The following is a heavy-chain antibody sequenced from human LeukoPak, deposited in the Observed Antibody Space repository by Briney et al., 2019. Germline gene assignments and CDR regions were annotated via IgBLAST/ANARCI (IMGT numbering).Heavy chain of an antibody. CDR1: GFTFSSYW. J-gene: IGHJ4*02. D-gene: IGHD3-22*01. CDR2: INGDGSTT. CDR3: VRRVGSGYYYFDY. Sequence: GGSLRLSCAASGFTFSSYWMHWVRQAPGRGLVWVSFINGDGSTTTYADSVKGRFTIPRDNAKNTLYLQMNNLRAEDTAVYYCVRRVGSGYYYFDYWGQGTLVTVSS. V-gene: IGHV3-74*01.